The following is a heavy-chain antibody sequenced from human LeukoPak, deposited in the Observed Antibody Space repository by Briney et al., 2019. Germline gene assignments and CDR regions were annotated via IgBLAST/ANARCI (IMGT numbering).Heavy chain of an antibody. CDR1: GGSISSYY. V-gene: IGHV4-59*08. Sequence: PSETLSLTCTVSGGSISSYYWSWIRQPPGKGLEWIGYIDYSGSTDYNPSLKSRVNISQDMSKNQFSLKLRSVTAADTAVYYCARLSPYTTGGNWFDPWGQGTLVTVSS. CDR2: IDYSGST. CDR3: ARLSPYTTGGNWFDP. D-gene: IGHD6-25*01. J-gene: IGHJ5*02.